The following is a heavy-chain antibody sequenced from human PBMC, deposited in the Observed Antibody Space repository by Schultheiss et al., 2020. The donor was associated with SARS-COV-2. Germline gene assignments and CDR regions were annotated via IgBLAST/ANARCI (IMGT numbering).Heavy chain of an antibody. J-gene: IGHJ6*02. Sequence: GESLKISCAASGFTFSSYSMNWVRQAPGKGLEWFSSISSSSSYIYYADSVKGRFTISRDNAKNSLYLQMNSLRAEDTAVYYCAWGGDYLDGMDVWGQGTTVTVSS. V-gene: IGHV3-21*01. CDR1: GFTFSSYS. CDR3: AWGGDYLDGMDV. D-gene: IGHD4-17*01. CDR2: ISSSSSYI.